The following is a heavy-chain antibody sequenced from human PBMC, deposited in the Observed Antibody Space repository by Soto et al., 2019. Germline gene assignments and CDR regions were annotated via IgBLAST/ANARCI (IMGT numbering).Heavy chain of an antibody. J-gene: IGHJ4*02. D-gene: IGHD6-19*01. CDR1: GYTFTSYS. V-gene: IGHV1-3*01. CDR3: ARDLGGWPDY. CDR2: INAGNGNT. Sequence: ASVKVSCKASGYTFTSYSVHWVRQAPGQRLEWMGWINAGNGNTKYSQKFQDRVTITRDTSASTAYMELSSLRSEDTAVYYCARDLGGWPDYWGQGTLVTVSS.